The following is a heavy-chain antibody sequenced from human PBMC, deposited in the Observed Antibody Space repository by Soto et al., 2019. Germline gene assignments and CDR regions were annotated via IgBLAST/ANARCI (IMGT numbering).Heavy chain of an antibody. CDR2: ISSSSSYT. J-gene: IGHJ4*02. D-gene: IGHD3-10*01. V-gene: IGHV3-11*05. Sequence: GSLRLSCAASGFTFSDYYMSWIRQAPGKGLEWVSYISSSSSYTNYADSVKGRFTISRDNAKNSLYLQMNSLRADYTAVYYCARDFQPHGSGSYYTIWGQGTLVTVSS. CDR1: GFTFSDYY. CDR3: ARDFQPHGSGSYYTI.